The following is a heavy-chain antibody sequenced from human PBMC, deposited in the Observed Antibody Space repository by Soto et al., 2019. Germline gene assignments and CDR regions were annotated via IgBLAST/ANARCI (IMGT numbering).Heavy chain of an antibody. V-gene: IGHV1-18*01. D-gene: IGHD2-2*01. CDR3: ARVPAVVVPATNWFDA. CDR1: GYTFSSYG. Sequence: APVKISCKASGYTFSSYGISWVRQAPGQGLEWMGWIFAYNGNTNYAQKLQGRVTMTTDTPTSTAYMELTSLRSDDNAVYYCARVPAVVVPATNWFDAWGQGTVVTVSS. CDR2: IFAYNGNT. J-gene: IGHJ5*02.